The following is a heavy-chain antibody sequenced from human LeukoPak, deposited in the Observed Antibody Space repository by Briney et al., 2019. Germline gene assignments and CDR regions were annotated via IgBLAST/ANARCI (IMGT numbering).Heavy chain of an antibody. CDR3: ARDRYYYDSSGYYSLDY. J-gene: IGHJ4*02. Sequence: PSETLSLTCAVYGGSFSGYYWSWIRQPPGKGLEWIGEINHSGSTNYNPSLKSRVTISVDKSKNQFSLKLSSVTAADTAVYYCARDRYYYDSSGYYSLDYWGQGTLVTVSS. CDR2: INHSGST. D-gene: IGHD3-22*01. V-gene: IGHV4-34*01. CDR1: GGSFSGYY.